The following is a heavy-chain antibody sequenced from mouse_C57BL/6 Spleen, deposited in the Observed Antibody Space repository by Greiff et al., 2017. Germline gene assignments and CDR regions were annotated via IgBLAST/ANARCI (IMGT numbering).Heavy chain of an antibody. J-gene: IGHJ3*01. Sequence: VQLQQSGAELVRPGASVKLSCKASGYTFTDYYINWVKPRPGQGLEWIARIYPGSGNTYYNEKFKGKATLNAEKSSSTAYMQLSSLTSEDSAVYVCASEYSSGYAWFAYWGQGTLVTVSA. V-gene: IGHV1-76*01. CDR1: GYTFTDYY. D-gene: IGHD3-2*02. CDR2: IYPGSGNT. CDR3: ASEYSSGYAWFAY.